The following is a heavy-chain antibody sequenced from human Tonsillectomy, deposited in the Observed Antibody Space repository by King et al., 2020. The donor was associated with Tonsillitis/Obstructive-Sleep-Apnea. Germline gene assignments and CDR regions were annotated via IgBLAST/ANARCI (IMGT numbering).Heavy chain of an antibody. D-gene: IGHD3-3*01. J-gene: IGHJ4*02. CDR1: GFTFSSYG. Sequence: VQLVESGGGVVQPGRSLRLSCAASGFTFSSYGMHWVRQAPGKGLEWVAVISYDGSNKYYADSVKGRFTISGDNSKNTLYLQMNSLRAEDTAVYYCAKDRFDFWSGSDCWGQGTLVTVSS. CDR2: ISYDGSNK. CDR3: AKDRFDFWSGSDC. V-gene: IGHV3-30*18.